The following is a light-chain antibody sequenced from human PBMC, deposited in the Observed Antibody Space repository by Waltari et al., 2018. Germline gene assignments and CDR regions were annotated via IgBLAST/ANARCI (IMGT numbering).Light chain of an antibody. J-gene: IGLJ2*01. Sequence: QSALTQHRSVSGSHGQSVTTSCPGTSRDLVGSNSVSWYQQPPGKAPTLMLYDVSKRPSGVPDRFSGSKSGNTASLTLSGLPAEDEADYYCCSYAGSYLAVFGGGTKLTVL. V-gene: IGLV2-11*02. CDR2: DVS. CDR3: CSYAGSYLAV. CDR1: SRDLVGSNS.